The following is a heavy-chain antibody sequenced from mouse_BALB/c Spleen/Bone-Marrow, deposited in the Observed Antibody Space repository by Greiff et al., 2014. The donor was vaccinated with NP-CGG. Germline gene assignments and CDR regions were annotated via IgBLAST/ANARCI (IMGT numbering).Heavy chain of an antibody. CDR3: AREGGYDEDYFDY. D-gene: IGHD2-2*01. V-gene: IGHV1-14*01. CDR2: INPYNDGT. CDR1: GYTFTSYV. J-gene: IGHJ2*01. Sequence: EVQLQQSGPELVKPGASVKMSCKASGYTFTSYVMHWVKQKPGQGLEWIGCINPYNDGTKYNEKFKGKATLTSDKPSSTAYMELSSLTSEDSAVYYCAREGGYDEDYFDYWGQGTTLTVSS.